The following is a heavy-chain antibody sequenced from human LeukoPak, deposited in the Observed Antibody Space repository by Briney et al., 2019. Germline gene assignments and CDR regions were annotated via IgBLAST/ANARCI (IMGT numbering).Heavy chain of an antibody. V-gene: IGHV3-48*03. CDR2: ISSSGSTI. CDR1: GFTFSSYG. Sequence: GGSLRLSCAASGFTFSSYGMNWVRQAPGKGLEWVSYISSSGSTIYYADSVKGRFTISRGNAKNSLYLQMNSLRAEDTAVYYCAELGITMIGGVWGKGTTVTISS. CDR3: AELGITMIGGV. J-gene: IGHJ6*04. D-gene: IGHD3-10*02.